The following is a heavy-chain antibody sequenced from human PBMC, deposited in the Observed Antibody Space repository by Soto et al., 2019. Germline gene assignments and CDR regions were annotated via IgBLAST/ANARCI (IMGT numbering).Heavy chain of an antibody. CDR1: GGSISSGGYS. CDR3: ARRLYYDSSGFEGGGMDV. D-gene: IGHD3-22*01. V-gene: IGHV4-30-2*01. Sequence: PSETLSLTCAVSGGSISSGGYSWYWIRQPPGKGLEWIGYIYHSGSTYYNPSLKSRVTISVDRSKTQFSLKLSSVTAADTAVYYCARRLYYDSSGFEGGGMDVWGQGTTVTVSS. CDR2: IYHSGST. J-gene: IGHJ6*02.